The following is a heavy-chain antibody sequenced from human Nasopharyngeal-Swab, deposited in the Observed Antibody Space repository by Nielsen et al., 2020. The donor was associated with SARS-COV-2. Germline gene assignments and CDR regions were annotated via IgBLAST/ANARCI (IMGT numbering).Heavy chain of an antibody. V-gene: IGHV3-21*01. D-gene: IGHD5-12*01. CDR2: ISSYSSDI. CDR1: GFLFSSYG. Sequence: SCAASGFLFSSYGMNWVRQAPGKGLEWVSSISSYSSDINYADSLKGRFTISRDNAKNSLYLQMNSLRAEDTAVYYCAREGVDSASDYSEPFDIWGQGTMVTVSS. J-gene: IGHJ3*02. CDR3: AREGVDSASDYSEPFDI.